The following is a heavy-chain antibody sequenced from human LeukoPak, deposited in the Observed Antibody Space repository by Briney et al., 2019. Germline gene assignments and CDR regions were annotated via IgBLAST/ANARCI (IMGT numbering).Heavy chain of an antibody. CDR3: ARALSDTAMVPGNWFDP. Sequence: ASVKVSCKASGYTFTSYYMHWVRQAPGQGLEWMGIINPSGGSTSYAQKFQGRVTMTRDTSTSTVYMELSSLRSEDTAVYYCARALSDTAMVPGNWFDPWGQGTLVTVSS. CDR1: GYTFTSYY. V-gene: IGHV1-46*01. D-gene: IGHD5-18*01. CDR2: INPSGGST. J-gene: IGHJ5*02.